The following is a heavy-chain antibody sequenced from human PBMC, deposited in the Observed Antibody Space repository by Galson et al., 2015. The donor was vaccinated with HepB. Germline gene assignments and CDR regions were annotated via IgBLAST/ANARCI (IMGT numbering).Heavy chain of an antibody. CDR2: INPNSGGT. V-gene: IGHV1-2*02. J-gene: IGHJ6*02. CDR1: GCTFTGYY. D-gene: IGHD6-13*01. CDR3: ARDVQQLVREYYYYYGMDV. Sequence: SCKASGCTFTGYYMHWVRQAPGQGLEWMGWINPNSGGTNYAQKFQGRVTMTRDTSISTAYMELSRLRSDDTAVYYCARDVQQLVREYYYYYGMDVWGQGTTVTVSS.